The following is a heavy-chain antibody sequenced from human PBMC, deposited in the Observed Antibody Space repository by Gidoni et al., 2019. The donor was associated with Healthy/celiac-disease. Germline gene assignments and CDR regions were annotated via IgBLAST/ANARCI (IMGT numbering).Heavy chain of an antibody. Sequence: GGSISSYYWSWIRQPPGKGLEWIGYIYYSGSTNYNPSLKSRVTISVDTSKNQFSLKLSSVTAADTAVYYCASAYYDSSSLAFDIWGQGTMVTVSS. V-gene: IGHV4-59*01. CDR2: IYYSGST. J-gene: IGHJ3*02. D-gene: IGHD3-22*01. CDR1: GGSISSYY. CDR3: ASAYYDSSSLAFDI.